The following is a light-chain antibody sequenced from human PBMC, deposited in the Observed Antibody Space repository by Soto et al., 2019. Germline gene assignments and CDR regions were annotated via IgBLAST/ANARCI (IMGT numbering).Light chain of an antibody. V-gene: IGLV2-14*03. CDR2: DVS. CDR1: SSDVGRYNY. Sequence: QPASVSGSPGQSITISCTGTSSDVGRYNYVSWHQHHAGTAPKLMIYDVSNRPSGVSNRFSGSKSGNTASLTISGLQAEDEADYYCSSYTSSSTVLFGGGTKVTVL. J-gene: IGLJ2*01. CDR3: SSYTSSSTVL.